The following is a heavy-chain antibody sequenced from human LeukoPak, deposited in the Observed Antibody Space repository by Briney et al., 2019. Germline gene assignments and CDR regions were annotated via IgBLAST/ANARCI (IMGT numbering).Heavy chain of an antibody. D-gene: IGHD6-6*01. CDR2: ISYLGGDQ. CDR1: GFTFSSYG. J-gene: IGHJ4*02. V-gene: IGHV3-30*18. Sequence: GGSLRLSCAASGFTFSSYGIHWVRQAPGKGLEWVAVISYLGGDQFYAESVKGRFTISRDNSKNTLYLQMSSLRAEDTAVYYCAKGKRYSSSSVDYWGRGNLVTVSS. CDR3: AKGKRYSSSSVDY.